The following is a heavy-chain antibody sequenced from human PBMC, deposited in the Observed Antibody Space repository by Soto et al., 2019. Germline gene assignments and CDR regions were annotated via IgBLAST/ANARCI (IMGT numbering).Heavy chain of an antibody. CDR1: GFTFSSYS. CDR2: ISSSSSTI. D-gene: IGHD6-13*01. J-gene: IGHJ3*02. Sequence: GGSLRLSCAASGFTFSSYSMNWVRQAPGKGLEWVSYISSSSSTIYYADSVKGRFTISRDNAKNSLYLQMNSLRAEDTAVYYCAREGSFAELGIWGQGTMVTVSS. CDR3: AREGSFAELGI. V-gene: IGHV3-48*01.